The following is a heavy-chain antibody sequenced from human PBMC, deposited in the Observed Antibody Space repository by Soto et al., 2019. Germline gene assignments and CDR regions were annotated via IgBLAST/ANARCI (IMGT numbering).Heavy chain of an antibody. J-gene: IGHJ6*02. CDR3: AGIRIAAAGGGLDV. V-gene: IGHV4-30-2*01. D-gene: IGHD6-13*01. Sequence: LQLQESGSGLVKPSQTLSLTCGVSGGSINSGDYAWSWIRQPPGKGLEWMGYIYHSGSTYYNPSLKSRVTILVDMSKNQFSLKLSSVTAADTAVYYCAGIRIAAAGGGLDVWGQGTTVTVSS. CDR1: GGSINSGDYA. CDR2: IYHSGST.